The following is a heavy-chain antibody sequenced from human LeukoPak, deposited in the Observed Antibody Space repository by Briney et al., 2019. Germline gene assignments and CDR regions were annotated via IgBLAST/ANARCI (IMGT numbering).Heavy chain of an antibody. D-gene: IGHD3-22*01. CDR3: MSGYHKYYFDY. CDR1: GGSFSANY. Sequence: PSETLSLTCAVYGGSFSANYWSWIRQAPGKGLEWIAEINHVGSTNYNPSLKSRVTISVDASKNHVSLSLSSDYCARWGYYSHMSGYHKYYFDYWGQGTLVTVSS. CDR2: INHVGST. J-gene: IGHJ4*02. V-gene: IGHV4-34*01.